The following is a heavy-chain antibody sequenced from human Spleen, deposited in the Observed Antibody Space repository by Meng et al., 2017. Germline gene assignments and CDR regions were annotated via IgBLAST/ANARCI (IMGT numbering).Heavy chain of an antibody. CDR3: ARNRCSGGSCP. J-gene: IGHJ5*02. Sequence: QVQLQPWGAGLLKPSETLSLTCAVYGGPFSGYYWSWIRQPPGKGLEWIGEINHSGSTNYNPSLKSRVTISGDTSKNQFSLKLSSVTAADTAVYYCARNRCSGGSCPWGQGTLVTVSS. V-gene: IGHV4-34*01. CDR2: INHSGST. D-gene: IGHD2-15*01. CDR1: GGPFSGYY.